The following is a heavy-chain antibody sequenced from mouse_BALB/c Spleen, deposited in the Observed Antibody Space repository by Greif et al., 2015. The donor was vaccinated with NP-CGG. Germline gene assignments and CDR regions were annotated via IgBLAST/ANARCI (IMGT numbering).Heavy chain of an antibody. J-gene: IGHJ1*01. V-gene: IGHV1S81*02. CDR2: INPSNGRT. Sequence: QVQLQQSGAELVKPGASVKLSCKASGYTFTSYWMHWVKQRPGQGLEWIGEINPSNGRTNYNEKFKSKATLTVDKSSSTAYMQLSSLTSEDSAVYYCASSPVVATAPSYWYFDVWGAGTTVTVSS. CDR3: ASSPVVATAPSYWYFDV. D-gene: IGHD1-1*01. CDR1: GYTFTSYW.